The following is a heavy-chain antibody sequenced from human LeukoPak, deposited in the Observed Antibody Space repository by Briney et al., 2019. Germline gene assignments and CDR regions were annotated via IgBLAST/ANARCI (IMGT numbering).Heavy chain of an antibody. Sequence: GASVKVSCKASGYTFTGYYMHWVRQAPGQGLEWLGWINPNTGGTNYAQKFQGRVTMTRDTTISTAYMELSRLTSDDTGVYFCASYPRYSSSPPFDYWGQRTLVTVSS. CDR2: INPNTGGT. J-gene: IGHJ4*02. D-gene: IGHD6-19*01. CDR1: GYTFTGYY. V-gene: IGHV1-2*02. CDR3: ASYPRYSSSPPFDY.